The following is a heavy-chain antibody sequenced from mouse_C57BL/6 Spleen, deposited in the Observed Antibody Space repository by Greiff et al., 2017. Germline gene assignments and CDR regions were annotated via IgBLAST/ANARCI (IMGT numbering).Heavy chain of an antibody. CDR1: GYTFTSYW. D-gene: IGHD1-1*01. V-gene: IGHV1-61*01. J-gene: IGHJ2*01. CDR2: IYPSDSET. Sequence: QVQLKQPGAELVRPGSSVKLSCKASGYTFTSYWMDWVKQRPGQGLEWIGNIYPSDSETHYNQKFKDKATLTVDKSSSTAYMQLSSLTSEDSAVYYCARETVYFDYWGQGTTLTVSS. CDR3: ARETVYFDY.